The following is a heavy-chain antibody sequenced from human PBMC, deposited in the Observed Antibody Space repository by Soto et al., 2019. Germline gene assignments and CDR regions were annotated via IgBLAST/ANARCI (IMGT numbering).Heavy chain of an antibody. CDR1: GGSISSFY. CDR2: ISYSGST. CDR3: TRRQGSYLAQ. J-gene: IGHJ4*02. V-gene: IGHV4-59*01. Sequence: QVQLQESGPGLVKPSETLSLNCTVSGGSISSFYWSWVRQTPGKGLEWIGYISYSGSTNYNPSLNSRVTISVDTSKKQFSLTLTSVTTADTAVYYCTRRQGSYLAQWCQGTLVTVSS. D-gene: IGHD3-10*01.